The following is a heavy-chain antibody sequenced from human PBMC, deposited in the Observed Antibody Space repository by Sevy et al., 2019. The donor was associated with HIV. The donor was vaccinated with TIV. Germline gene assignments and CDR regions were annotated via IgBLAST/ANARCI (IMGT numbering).Heavy chain of an antibody. V-gene: IGHV3-7*01. Sequence: GGSLRLSCAASGLTFSSYWMSWVRQAPGKGREWVATINQDGSETFYVDSVKGRFTISRHNPRKSLYLQMNSLSAEDTAVYYCARLFYGSADYWGQGTLVTVSS. CDR1: GLTFSSYW. CDR2: INQDGSET. J-gene: IGHJ4*02. D-gene: IGHD3-10*01. CDR3: ARLFYGSADY.